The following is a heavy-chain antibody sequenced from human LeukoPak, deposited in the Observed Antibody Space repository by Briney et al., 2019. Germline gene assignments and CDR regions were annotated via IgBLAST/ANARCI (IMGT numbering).Heavy chain of an antibody. D-gene: IGHD5-18*01. CDR1: GGSFSGYY. CDR2: INHSGST. J-gene: IGHJ6*03. Sequence: SETLSLTCAVYGGSFSGYYWSWIRQPPGKGLEWIGEINHSGSTNYNPSLKSRVTISVDTSKNQFSLKLSSVTAADTAVYYCARSVRGYSYGLLGYYYYMDVWGKGTTVTISS. CDR3: ARSVRGYSYGLLGYYYYMDV. V-gene: IGHV4-34*01.